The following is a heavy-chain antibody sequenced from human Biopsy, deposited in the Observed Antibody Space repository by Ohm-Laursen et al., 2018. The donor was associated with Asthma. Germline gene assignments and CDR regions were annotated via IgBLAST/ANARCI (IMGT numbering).Heavy chain of an antibody. J-gene: IGHJ4*02. D-gene: IGHD3-22*01. CDR3: AKVRSDWVITESFDY. Sequence: SLRLSCTASGFKFDEYTMHWVRQAPGKGLEWVSGISWNSATMGYADSVEGRFTISRDNAKNSVFLHMDSLRPEDTAFYYCAKVRSDWVITESFDYWGQGVLVTVSS. V-gene: IGHV3-9*01. CDR2: ISWNSATM. CDR1: GFKFDEYT.